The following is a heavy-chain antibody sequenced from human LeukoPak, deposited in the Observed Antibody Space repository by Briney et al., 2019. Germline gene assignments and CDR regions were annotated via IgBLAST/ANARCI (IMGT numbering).Heavy chain of an antibody. CDR2: IKQDGSEK. CDR1: GFTFSSYW. Sequence: GGSLRLSCAASGFTFSSYWMSWVRQAPGKGLEWVANIKQDGSEKYYVDSVKGRFTISRDNAKNSLYLQMNSLRAEDTAVYYCASEHRGYVSPNWFDPWGQGTLVTVSS. V-gene: IGHV3-7*01. CDR3: ASEHRGYVSPNWFDP. J-gene: IGHJ5*02. D-gene: IGHD5-12*01.